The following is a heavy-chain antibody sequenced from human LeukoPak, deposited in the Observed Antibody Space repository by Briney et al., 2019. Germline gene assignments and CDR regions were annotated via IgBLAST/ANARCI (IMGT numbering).Heavy chain of an antibody. Sequence: SQTLSLTCTVSGGSISSGSYDWGGIRQPGGKGVEWIERIYNSGSTNYTPSLNSLVTISVASSKTQFSLKLTSLTAADTAVYYCAREQYDFWSGYRRTYYMDVWGKGTTVTVSS. CDR3: AREQYDFWSGYRRTYYMDV. D-gene: IGHD3-3*01. J-gene: IGHJ6*03. V-gene: IGHV4-61*02. CDR1: GGSISSGSYD. CDR2: IYNSGST.